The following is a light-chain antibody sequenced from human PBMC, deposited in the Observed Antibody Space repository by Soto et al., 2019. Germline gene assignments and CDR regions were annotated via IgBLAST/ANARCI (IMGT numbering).Light chain of an antibody. J-gene: IGLJ1*01. CDR2: EVS. CDR3: LSKTSTISYV. Sequence: QSVRTQPASVSGSPGQSMAISCTGTTSDVGGYNYVSWYQQHPGKVPKLLIHEVSNRPSGVSNRFSGSKSGNTASLTISGLQAEDEADYYCLSKTSTISYVFGTGTKSPS. CDR1: TSDVGGYNY. V-gene: IGLV2-14*01.